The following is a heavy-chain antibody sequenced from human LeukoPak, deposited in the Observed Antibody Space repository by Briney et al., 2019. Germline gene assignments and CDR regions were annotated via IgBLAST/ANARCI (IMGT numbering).Heavy chain of an antibody. Sequence: ASVKVSCKASGYTFTGYYMHWVRQAPGQGLEWMGWINPNSGGTNYAQKFQGWVTMTRNTSISTAYMELSSLRSEATAVYYCARGPIDDYGDSLPPDYWGQGTLVTVSS. V-gene: IGHV1-2*04. J-gene: IGHJ4*02. CDR3: ARGPIDDYGDSLPPDY. CDR1: GYTFTGYY. D-gene: IGHD4-17*01. CDR2: INPNSGGT.